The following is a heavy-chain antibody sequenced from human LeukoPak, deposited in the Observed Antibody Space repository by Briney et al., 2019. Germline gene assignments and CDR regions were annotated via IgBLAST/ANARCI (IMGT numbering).Heavy chain of an antibody. CDR3: ARDLFPSYYYDSIGLFGSYFDY. V-gene: IGHV1-46*01. Sequence: ASVKVSCKASGYTFTSYYMHCVRQAPGQRREWRGIINPSGGSTSYAQKFQGRVTMTRDTSTSTVYMELSSLRSEDTAVYYCARDLFPSYYYDSIGLFGSYFDYWGQGTLVTVSS. CDR1: GYTFTSYY. D-gene: IGHD3-22*01. CDR2: INPSGGST. J-gene: IGHJ4*02.